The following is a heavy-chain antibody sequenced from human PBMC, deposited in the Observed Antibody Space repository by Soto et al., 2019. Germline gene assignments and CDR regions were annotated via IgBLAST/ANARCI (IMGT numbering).Heavy chain of an antibody. J-gene: IGHJ6*02. CDR1: GFTFSSYA. Sequence: QVQLVESGGGVVQPGRSLRLSCAASGFTFSSYAMHWVRQAPGKGLEWVAVISYDGSNKYYADSVKGRFTISRDNSKNTLYLQMNSLRAEDTAVYYCARDVKDIVSEEYYYYYGMDVWGHGTTVTVSS. CDR2: ISYDGSNK. CDR3: ARDVKDIVSEEYYYYYGMDV. D-gene: IGHD2-15*01. V-gene: IGHV3-30-3*01.